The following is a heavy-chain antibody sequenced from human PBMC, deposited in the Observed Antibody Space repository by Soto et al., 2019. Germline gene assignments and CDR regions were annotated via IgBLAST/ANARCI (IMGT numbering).Heavy chain of an antibody. CDR2: IYYSGST. CDR3: ARRTVNIRTFYSGLKTHCFDY. J-gene: IGHJ4*02. V-gene: IGHV4-39*01. Sequence: SDTLSLTCAVSGDSMSSSDYYWGWIRQPPGKGLEWIGSIYYSGSTYYNPSLQSRVAISVDTSKNQFSLKLKSVTAADTAIYYCARRTVNIRTFYSGLKTHCFDYWGQGAPVTVSS. D-gene: IGHD6-19*01. CDR1: GDSMSSSDYY.